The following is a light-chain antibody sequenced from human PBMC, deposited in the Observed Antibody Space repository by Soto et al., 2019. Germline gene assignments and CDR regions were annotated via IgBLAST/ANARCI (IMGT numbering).Light chain of an antibody. J-gene: IGKJ1*01. V-gene: IGKV3-20*01. CDR3: HHYGTSRT. CDR2: DAS. CDR1: QSVSSFY. Sequence: EIVLTQSPGTLSLSPGERATLSCRASQSVSSFYLGWYQQKPGQAPRLLIFDASTRATGIPGRFTGSGSGTDFTLTVNRLEPEDFAVYYCHHYGTSRTFGQGTKVDI.